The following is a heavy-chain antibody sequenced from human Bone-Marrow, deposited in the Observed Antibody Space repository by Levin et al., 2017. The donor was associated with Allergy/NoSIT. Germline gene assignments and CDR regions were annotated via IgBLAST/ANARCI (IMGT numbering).Heavy chain of an antibody. CDR3: AREETPVTIFGVVGPQPYNWFDP. V-gene: IGHV3-33*01. CDR2: IWYDGSNK. CDR1: GFTFSSYG. Sequence: GESLKISCAASGFTFSSYGMHWVRQAPGKGLEWVAVIWYDGSNKYYADSVKGRFTISRDNSKNTLYLQMNSLRAEDTAVYYCAREETPVTIFGVVGPQPYNWFDPWGQGTLVTVSS. J-gene: IGHJ5*02. D-gene: IGHD3-3*01.